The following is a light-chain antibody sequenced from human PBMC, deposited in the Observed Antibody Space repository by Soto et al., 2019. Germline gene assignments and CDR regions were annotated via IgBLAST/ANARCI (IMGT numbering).Light chain of an antibody. Sequence: EIVMTQSPATLSASPGERTTLSCRASQSVTSNLAWYPQKPGQAPRLLVYGASTRATGIPARFSGRGSGQQFTFNLSRPQSEDVPGYYCQQHNNRPLTFGGRTKVEIK. CDR1: QSVTSN. J-gene: IGKJ4*01. CDR2: GAS. CDR3: QQHNNRPLT. V-gene: IGKV3-15*01.